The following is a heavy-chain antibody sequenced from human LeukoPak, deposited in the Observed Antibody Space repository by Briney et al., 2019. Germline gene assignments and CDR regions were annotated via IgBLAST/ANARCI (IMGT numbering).Heavy chain of an antibody. CDR1: GXXFTXXX. D-gene: IGHD1-26*01. CDR2: INPNSGGT. CDR3: ARGYSGSYYGLTVDY. Sequence: SGXXFTXXXXHWVXXAXGXXXXXXXXINPNSGGTNYAQKFQGWVTMTRDTSISTVYMELSRLTSDDTAVYYCARGYSGSYYGLTVDYWGQGTLVTVSS. J-gene: IGHJ4*02. V-gene: IGHV1-2*04.